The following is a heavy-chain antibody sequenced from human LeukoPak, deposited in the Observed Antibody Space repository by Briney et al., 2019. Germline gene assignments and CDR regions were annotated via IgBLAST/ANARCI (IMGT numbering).Heavy chain of an antibody. Sequence: GGSLRLSCAASGFTFSSYSMNWVRQAPGKGLEWVSYISSSSTYIYYADSVKGRFTISRDNAKNSLYLQMNSLRAEDTAVYYCARASYYDSSGYYAPRAFDIWGQGTMVTVSS. D-gene: IGHD3-22*01. CDR3: ARASYYDSSGYYAPRAFDI. CDR1: GFTFSSYS. V-gene: IGHV3-21*01. J-gene: IGHJ3*02. CDR2: ISSSSTYI.